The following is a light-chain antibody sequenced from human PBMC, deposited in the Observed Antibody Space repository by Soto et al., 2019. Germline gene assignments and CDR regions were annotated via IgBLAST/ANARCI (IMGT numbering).Light chain of an antibody. CDR1: QDINNY. Sequence: DVQLTQSPSSLSASVGDRVTVICQASQDINNYLNWYQQKPGKAPKVLIYDASNLKTGVPSRFSGSRSGTDFTFNISSLQPEDFATYYCQQYDNLPFTFGGGTKVDIK. J-gene: IGKJ4*01. CDR3: QQYDNLPFT. CDR2: DAS. V-gene: IGKV1-33*01.